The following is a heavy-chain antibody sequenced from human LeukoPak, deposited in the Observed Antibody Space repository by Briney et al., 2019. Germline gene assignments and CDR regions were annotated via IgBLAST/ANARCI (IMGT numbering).Heavy chain of an antibody. V-gene: IGHV4-34*01. D-gene: IGHD2-2*01. J-gene: IGHJ6*03. CDR1: GGSFSGHY. CDR2: INHSGST. Sequence: SETLSLTCAVYGGSFSGHYWSWIRQPPGKGLGWIGEINHSGSTNYNPSLKSRVTISVDTSKNQFSLKLSSVTAADTAVYYCARDIVVVPAAYSLSYYYYYMDVWGKGTTVTVSS. CDR3: ARDIVVVPAAYSLSYYYYYMDV.